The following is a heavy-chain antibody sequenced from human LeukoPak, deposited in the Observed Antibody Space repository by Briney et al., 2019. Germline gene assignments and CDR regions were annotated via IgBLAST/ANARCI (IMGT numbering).Heavy chain of an antibody. CDR2: INPNSGGT. Sequence: GASVKVSCKASGYTLTGYYMHWVRQAPGQGLEWMGWINPNSGGTNYAQKFQGRVTMTRDTSISTAYMELSRLRSDDTAVYYCARDRPYSATAKMDYWGQGTLVTVSS. CDR3: ARDRPYSATAKMDY. D-gene: IGHD2-15*01. CDR1: GYTLTGYY. J-gene: IGHJ4*02. V-gene: IGHV1-2*02.